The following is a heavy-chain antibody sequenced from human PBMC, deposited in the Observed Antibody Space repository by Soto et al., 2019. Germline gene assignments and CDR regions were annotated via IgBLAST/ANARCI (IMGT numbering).Heavy chain of an antibody. CDR1: GYPFTSYG. CDR3: ARNTPHEAPPVVTWDY. CDR2: ISAYNGHT. J-gene: IGHJ4*02. Sequence: ASVKVSCKASGYPFTSYGISWVRQAPGQGLEWMGWISAYNGHTNYAQKLQGRVTMTTATSTSTAYMELRSLRSDDTAVYYCARNTPHEAPPVVTWDYWGQETLVTVSS. V-gene: IGHV1-18*01. D-gene: IGHD2-15*01.